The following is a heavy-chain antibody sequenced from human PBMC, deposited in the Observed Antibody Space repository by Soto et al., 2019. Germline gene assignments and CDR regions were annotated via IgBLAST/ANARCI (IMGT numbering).Heavy chain of an antibody. CDR2: MNPNSGNT. J-gene: IGHJ6*03. D-gene: IGHD3-3*01. CDR1: GYTFTSYD. V-gene: IGHV1-8*01. Sequence: GASVKVSCKASGYTFTSYDINWVRQATGQGLEWMGWMNPNSGNTGYAQKFQGRVTMTRNTSISTAYMELSSLRSEDTAVYYCARAKFLEWRDYYYYYMDVWGKGTTVTVSS. CDR3: ARAKFLEWRDYYYYYMDV.